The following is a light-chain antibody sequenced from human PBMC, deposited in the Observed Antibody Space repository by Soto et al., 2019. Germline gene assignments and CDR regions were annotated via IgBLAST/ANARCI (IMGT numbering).Light chain of an antibody. Sequence: EIVLTQSPATLSLSPGERATLSCRASQSISSSSLAWYKQKPGQAPSLLIYAASSRATGIPDRFSGSGSGTDFTLTISRLEPEDFAVYYCQQYGSSSYTFGQGTQLEIK. CDR2: AAS. CDR1: QSISSSS. V-gene: IGKV3-20*01. J-gene: IGKJ2*01. CDR3: QQYGSSSYT.